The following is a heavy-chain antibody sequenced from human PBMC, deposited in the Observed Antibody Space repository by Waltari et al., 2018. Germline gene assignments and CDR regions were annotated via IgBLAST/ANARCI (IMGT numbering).Heavy chain of an antibody. J-gene: IGHJ3*02. D-gene: IGHD6-6*01. V-gene: IGHV4-39*01. Sequence: QLQLQESGPGLVKPSETLSLTCTVSGGSISSSSYYWGWIRQPPGKGLEWIGSIYYSGSTYYNPSLKSRVTISVDTSKNQFSRKLSSVTAADTAVYYCASSYSSSSPDAFDIWGQGTMVTVSS. CDR2: IYYSGST. CDR3: ASSYSSSSPDAFDI. CDR1: GGSISSSSYY.